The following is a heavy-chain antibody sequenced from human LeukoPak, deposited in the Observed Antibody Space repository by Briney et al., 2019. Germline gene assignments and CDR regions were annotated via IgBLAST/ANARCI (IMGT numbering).Heavy chain of an antibody. CDR1: GFTVSRSY. CDR3: AKGSRGYSSSSQDY. V-gene: IGHV3-53*01. J-gene: IGHJ4*02. Sequence: PGGSLRLSCAASGFTVSRSYMIWARQAPGKGLEWVSVIYSGGTTYYADSVKGRFTISRDNSKNTLFLQMNSLRAEDTAVYYCAKGSRGYSSSSQDYWGQGTLVTVSS. CDR2: IYSGGTT. D-gene: IGHD6-6*01.